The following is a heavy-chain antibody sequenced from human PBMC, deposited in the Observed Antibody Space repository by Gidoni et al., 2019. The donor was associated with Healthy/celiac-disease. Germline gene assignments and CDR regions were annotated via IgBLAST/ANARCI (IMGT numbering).Heavy chain of an antibody. V-gene: IGHV4-34*01. Sequence: QVQLQQWGAGLLKPSETLSLTCAVYGGSFSGYYWSWIRQAPGKGLEWIGEINHSGSTNYNPSLKSRVTISVDTSKNQFSLKLSSVTAADTAVYYCARGIGYSSGWYWFDPWGQGTLVTVSS. CDR1: GGSFSGYY. D-gene: IGHD6-19*01. CDR2: INHSGST. J-gene: IGHJ5*02. CDR3: ARGIGYSSGWYWFDP.